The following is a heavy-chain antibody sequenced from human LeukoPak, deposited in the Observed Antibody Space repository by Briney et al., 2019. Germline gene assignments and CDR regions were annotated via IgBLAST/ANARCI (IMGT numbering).Heavy chain of an antibody. D-gene: IGHD3-3*01. Sequence: GRSLRLSCAASGFTFDDYAMHWVRQAPGKGLEWVSGISWNSGSIVYADSVKGRFTISRDNAKNSLYLQMNSLRAEDTALYYCAKGITIFGVVIGLLDYWGQGTLVTVSS. CDR2: ISWNSGSI. CDR3: AKGITIFGVVIGLLDY. J-gene: IGHJ4*02. V-gene: IGHV3-9*01. CDR1: GFTFDDYA.